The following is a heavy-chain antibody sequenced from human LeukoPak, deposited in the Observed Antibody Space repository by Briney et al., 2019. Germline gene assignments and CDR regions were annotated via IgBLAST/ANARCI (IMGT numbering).Heavy chain of an antibody. Sequence: ASVKVSCKASGYTFTSYDINWVRQATGQGLEWMGWMNPNSGNTGYAQKFQGRVTMTRNTSISTAYMELSSLRSEDTAVYYCARGRLAARGSRINWFDPWGQGTLVTVSS. J-gene: IGHJ5*02. V-gene: IGHV1-8*01. CDR3: ARGRLAARGSRINWFDP. CDR1: GYTFTSYD. D-gene: IGHD6-6*01. CDR2: MNPNSGNT.